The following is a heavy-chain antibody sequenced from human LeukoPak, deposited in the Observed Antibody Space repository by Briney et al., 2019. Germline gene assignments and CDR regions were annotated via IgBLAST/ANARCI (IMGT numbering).Heavy chain of an antibody. Sequence: ASVKVSCKASGYTFTGYYMHWVRQAPGQGLEWMGWINPNSGGTNYAQKFQGRVTMTRDTSISTAYMELSRLRSDDTAVYYCARATAPYAMVDCWGQGTLVTVSS. D-gene: IGHD2-2*01. CDR2: INPNSGGT. CDR1: GYTFTGYY. CDR3: ARATAPYAMVDC. V-gene: IGHV1-2*02. J-gene: IGHJ4*02.